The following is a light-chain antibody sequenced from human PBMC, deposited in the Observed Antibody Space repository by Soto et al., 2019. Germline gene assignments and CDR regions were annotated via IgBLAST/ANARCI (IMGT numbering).Light chain of an antibody. Sequence: EIVLTQSPGTLSLSPGERATLSCRASQTLINSFIAWYQQKPGQAPRLLIYDTSSRATGVPGRYSASGSGTDFTLTISRLEPEDFAVFFCQQYGTSEIIFGQGTRLEIK. V-gene: IGKV3-20*01. CDR3: QQYGTSEII. CDR2: DTS. J-gene: IGKJ5*01. CDR1: QTLINSF.